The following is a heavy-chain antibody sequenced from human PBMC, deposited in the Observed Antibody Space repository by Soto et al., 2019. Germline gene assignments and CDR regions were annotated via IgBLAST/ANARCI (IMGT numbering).Heavy chain of an antibody. CDR2: IIPIFGTA. CDR3: ARSKQWLGHFDY. D-gene: IGHD6-19*01. V-gene: IGHV1-69*13. CDR1: GGTFSSYA. J-gene: IGHJ4*02. Sequence: GASVKVSCKASGGTFSSYAISWVRQAPGQGLEWMGGIIPIFGTANYAQKFQGRVTITADESTSTAYMELSSLRSEDTAVYYCARSKQWLGHFDYWGQGTLVTVSS.